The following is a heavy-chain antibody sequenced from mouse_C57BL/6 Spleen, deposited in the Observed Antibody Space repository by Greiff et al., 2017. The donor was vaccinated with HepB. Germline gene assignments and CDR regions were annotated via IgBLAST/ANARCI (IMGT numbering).Heavy chain of an antibody. D-gene: IGHD4-1*01. CDR3: ASAANWLDYYAMDY. V-gene: IGHV1-53*01. J-gene: IGHJ4*01. CDR2: INPSNGGT. Sequence: QVQLQQPGTELVKPGASVKLSCKASGYTFTSYWMHWVKQRPGQGLAWIGNINPSNGGTNYNEKFKSKATLTVDKSSSAAYMQLRRLTSEDSAVYYCASAANWLDYYAMDYWGQGTSVTVSS. CDR1: GYTFTSYW.